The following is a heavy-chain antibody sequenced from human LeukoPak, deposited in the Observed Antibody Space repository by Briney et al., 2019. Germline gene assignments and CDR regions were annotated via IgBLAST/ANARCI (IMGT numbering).Heavy chain of an antibody. CDR1: GDSVSTNSGA. J-gene: IGHJ3*02. D-gene: IGHD3-10*01. Sequence: SQTLSLTCAISGDSVSTNSGAWTWIRQSPSRGLEWLGRTYYRSKWFNNYAVSVKSRMTINPDTSKNQFSLQLNSVTAEDTAVYYCVRELGSVNGFDIWGQGTMVIVSS. V-gene: IGHV6-1*01. CDR2: TYYRSKWFN. CDR3: VRELGSVNGFDI.